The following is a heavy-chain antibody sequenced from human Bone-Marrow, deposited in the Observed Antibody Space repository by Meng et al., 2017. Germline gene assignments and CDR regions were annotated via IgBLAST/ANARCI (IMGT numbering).Heavy chain of an antibody. Sequence: SVKVSCKPSGYNFPDYYIHWVRQAPGQGLEWMGGIIPIFGTANYAQKFQGRVTITADESTSTAYMELSSLRSEDTAVYYCARGSLGYCSSTSCPGHKYYYYGMDVWGQGATVTGSS. V-gene: IGHV1-69*13. CDR3: ARGSLGYCSSTSCPGHKYYYYGMDV. CDR1: GYNFPDYY. CDR2: IIPIFGTA. J-gene: IGHJ6*01. D-gene: IGHD2-2*03.